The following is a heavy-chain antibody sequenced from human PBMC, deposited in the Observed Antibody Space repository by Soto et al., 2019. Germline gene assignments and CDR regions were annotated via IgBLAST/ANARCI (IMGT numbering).Heavy chain of an antibody. J-gene: IGHJ4*02. D-gene: IGHD2-2*01. CDR1: GCSVSSGSYQ. CDR3: AKDWPYFISTSCSNY. CDR2: IYYTGSN. V-gene: IGHV4-61*01. Sequence: PSETLSLTCTVTGCSVSSGSYQWSWIRQPPGKGLEFIGYIYYTGSNNYNPALKSRATISVDTSKNQFSLKLSSVTAADTGVYYCAKDWPYFISTSCSNYWGQGTLVTVSS.